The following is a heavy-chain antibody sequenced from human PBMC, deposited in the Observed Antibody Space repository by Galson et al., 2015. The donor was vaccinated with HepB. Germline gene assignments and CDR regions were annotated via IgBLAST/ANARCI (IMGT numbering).Heavy chain of an antibody. CDR2: IWYDGSNK. CDR1: GFTFSKYV. V-gene: IGHV3-33*06. Sequence: SLRLSCAASGFTFSKYVIHWVRQAPGKGLEWVAVIWYDGSNKYYADSVKGRFTISRDNSKNTLYLQMNSLRAEDTAVYYCAKAVYYYYMDVWGRGTTVTVSS. J-gene: IGHJ6*03. CDR3: AKAVYYYYMDV.